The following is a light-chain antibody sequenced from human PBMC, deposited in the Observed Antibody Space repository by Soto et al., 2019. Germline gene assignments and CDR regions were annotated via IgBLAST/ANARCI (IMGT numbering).Light chain of an antibody. CDR1: QGISSW. Sequence: IRMTQSPSSLSASTGDRVTITCRPSQGISSWLAWFQQKPGKAPKFLISAASHLQSGVPSRLSGSGSGTDFTLTISSLQPEDFATYYCQQTNSFPLTFGGGTKVDI. CDR2: AAS. J-gene: IGKJ4*01. CDR3: QQTNSFPLT. V-gene: IGKV1D-12*01.